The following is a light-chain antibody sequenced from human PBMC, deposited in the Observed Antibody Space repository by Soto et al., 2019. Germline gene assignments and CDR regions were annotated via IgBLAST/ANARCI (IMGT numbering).Light chain of an antibody. CDR2: GAT. CDR3: QQYNNWPRT. V-gene: IGKV3-15*01. CDR1: QTVRNN. Sequence: EFVLTQSPGTLSLSPGERATLSCRASQTVRNNYLAWYQQKPGQAPRLLIHGATTRATGIPARFSGSGSGTEFTLTISSLQSEDFAVYYCQQYNNWPRTFGQGTKVDIK. J-gene: IGKJ1*01.